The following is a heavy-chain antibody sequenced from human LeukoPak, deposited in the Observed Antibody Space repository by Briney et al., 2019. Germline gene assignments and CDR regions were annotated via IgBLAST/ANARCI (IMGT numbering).Heavy chain of an antibody. V-gene: IGHV4-59*01. J-gene: IGHJ4*02. CDR3: ARHYYYVSSGLFHY. CDR2: IYFSGST. Sequence: PSETLSLTCTVSGGSISSYYWSWIPQPPGKGLEWFGYIYFSGSTNSNPSLKSRVTISVDTSKNQFSLKLSSVTAADTAVYYCARHYYYVSSGLFHYWGQGTLVTVSS. CDR1: GGSISSYY. D-gene: IGHD3-22*01.